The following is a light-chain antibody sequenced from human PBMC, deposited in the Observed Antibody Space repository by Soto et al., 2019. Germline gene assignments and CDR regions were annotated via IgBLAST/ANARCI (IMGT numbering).Light chain of an antibody. V-gene: IGKV1-5*03. J-gene: IGKJ1*01. CDR1: QTISSW. Sequence: DIQMTQSPSTLSGSVGDRVTITCRASQTISSWLAWYQQKPGKAPKLLIYKASTLKSGVPSRFSGSGSGTEFTLTISSLQPDDVANYYWQHYNSYSEAFGQGTKVELK. CDR2: KAS. CDR3: QHYNSYSEA.